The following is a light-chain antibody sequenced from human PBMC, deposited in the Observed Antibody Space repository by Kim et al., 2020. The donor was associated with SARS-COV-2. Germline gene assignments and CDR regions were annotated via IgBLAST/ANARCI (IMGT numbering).Light chain of an antibody. CDR3: HQSSSLPIT. V-gene: IGKV6-21*01. CDR1: QSIGSS. CDR2: YAS. Sequence: TPKEKVTITCRASQSIGSSLHWYQQKPDQSPKLLIKYASQSFSGVPSRFSGSGSGTDFTLTINSLEAEDVATYYCHQSSSLPITFGQGTRLEIK. J-gene: IGKJ5*01.